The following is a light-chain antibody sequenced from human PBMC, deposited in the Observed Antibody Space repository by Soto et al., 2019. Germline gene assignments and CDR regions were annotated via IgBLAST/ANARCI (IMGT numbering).Light chain of an antibody. CDR3: QEYNSYPRA. CDR1: QSISSS. Sequence: DIQMTQSPSTLSASVGDRVTITCRASQSISSSLAWYQQKPGKAPKLLIYRASSLERGVPSRFSDSGSGAEFTLTFGSLQPADFATYYFQEYNSYPRAFGQGTKVEVK. CDR2: RAS. J-gene: IGKJ1*01. V-gene: IGKV1-5*03.